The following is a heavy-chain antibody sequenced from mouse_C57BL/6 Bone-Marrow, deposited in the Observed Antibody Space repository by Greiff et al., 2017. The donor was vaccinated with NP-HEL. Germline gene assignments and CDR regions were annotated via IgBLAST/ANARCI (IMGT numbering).Heavy chain of an antibody. CDR1: GYTFTSYW. V-gene: IGHV1-50*01. J-gene: IGHJ2*01. Sequence: VQLQQPGAELVKPGASVKLSCKASGYTFTSYWMQWVKQRPGQGLEWIGEIDPSDSYTNYNQKFNGKATLTVDTSSSTAYMQLSSLTSEDSAVYYCARWVYYDYDYWGQGTTLTVSS. D-gene: IGHD2-4*01. CDR2: IDPSDSYT. CDR3: ARWVYYDYDY.